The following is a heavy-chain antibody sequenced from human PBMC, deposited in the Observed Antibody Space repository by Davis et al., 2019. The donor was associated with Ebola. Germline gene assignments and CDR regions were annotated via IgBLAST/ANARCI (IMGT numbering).Heavy chain of an antibody. Sequence: GESLKISCAASGFTFSSYAMNWVRQAPGKGLEWVSTIRGGSDRTYYADSVKGRFTISRDTSRNTLYLQMNGLRAEDTAVYYCGRPVMTALTTGDYYGQGTLVAVSS. D-gene: IGHD1-1*01. V-gene: IGHV3-23*01. J-gene: IGHJ4*02. CDR3: GRPVMTALTTGDY. CDR1: GFTFSSYA. CDR2: IRGGSDRT.